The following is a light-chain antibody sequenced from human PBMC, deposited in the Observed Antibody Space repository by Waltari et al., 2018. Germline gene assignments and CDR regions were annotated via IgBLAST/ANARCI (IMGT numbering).Light chain of an antibody. CDR3: QQYYSSPYT. Sequence: DIVMTPSPDSPAVSLGERANISCKSSPSVLSSSNNKNYSAWYQQKPGQPPKLLIYWASTRESGVPDLFSGSGSATDFTLTISSLQAEDVAVYYCQQYYSSPYTFGQGTKLEIK. J-gene: IGKJ2*01. V-gene: IGKV4-1*01. CDR1: PSVLSSSNNKNY. CDR2: WAS.